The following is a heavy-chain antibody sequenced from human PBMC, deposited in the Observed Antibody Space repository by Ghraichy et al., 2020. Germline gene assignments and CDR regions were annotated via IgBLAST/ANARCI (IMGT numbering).Heavy chain of an antibody. V-gene: IGHV4-39*01. D-gene: IGHD3-3*01. CDR2: FYYNGSP. Sequence: ESLNISCTVSGGSISSISYYWGWIRQPPGKGLDWIGGFYYNGSPYYNPSLKSRVTISVDTSKNQFSLKLSSVTAADTAVYYCATLIFGVVIDDYYYYGMDVWGQGTTITVSS. J-gene: IGHJ6*02. CDR1: GGSISSISYY. CDR3: ATLIFGVVIDDYYYYGMDV.